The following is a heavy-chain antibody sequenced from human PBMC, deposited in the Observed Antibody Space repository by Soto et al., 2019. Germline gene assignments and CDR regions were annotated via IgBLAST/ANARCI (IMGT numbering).Heavy chain of an antibody. CDR3: ARGATSPSY. V-gene: IGHV3-23*01. CDR2: ISSSGGSA. CDR1: GFTFSSYG. Sequence: EVQLLESGGGLVQPGGSLRLSCAASGFTFSSYGMSWVCQAPGKGLEWVSAISSSGGSAYYADSVKGRFTISRDKSKNTLYLQMNSLRAVDTAVYYCARGATSPSYWGQGTLVTVPS. J-gene: IGHJ4*02.